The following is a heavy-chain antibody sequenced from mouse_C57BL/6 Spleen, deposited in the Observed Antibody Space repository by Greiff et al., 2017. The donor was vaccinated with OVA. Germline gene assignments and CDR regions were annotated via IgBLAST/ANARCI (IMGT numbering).Heavy chain of an antibody. CDR3: ARGVQGYFDV. CDR2: ISYDGSN. Sequence: EVQRVESGPGLVKPSQSLSLTCSVTGYSITSGYYWNWLRQFPGNKLEWMGYISYDGSNNYNPSLKNRISITRDTSKNQFFLKLNSVTTEDTATYYCARGVQGYFDVWGTGTTVTVSS. CDR1: GYSITSGYY. V-gene: IGHV3-6*01. J-gene: IGHJ1*03.